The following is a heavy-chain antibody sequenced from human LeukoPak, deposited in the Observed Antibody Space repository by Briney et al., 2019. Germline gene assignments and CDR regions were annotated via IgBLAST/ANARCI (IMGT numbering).Heavy chain of an antibody. Sequence: GGSLRLSCAASGFTFSSYAMSWVRQAPGKGLEWVGRSRNKANNYFTEYAASVKDRFTISRDDSKDSLNLQMNSLEIEDTGVYYCARGGIMVRGVIDYWGQGTLVTVSS. CDR2: SRNKANNYFT. J-gene: IGHJ4*02. V-gene: IGHV3-72*01. D-gene: IGHD3-10*01. CDR1: GFTFSSYA. CDR3: ARGGIMVRGVIDY.